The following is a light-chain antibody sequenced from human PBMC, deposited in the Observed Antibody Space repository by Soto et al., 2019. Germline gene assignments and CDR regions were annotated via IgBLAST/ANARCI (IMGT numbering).Light chain of an antibody. Sequence: EIVMTQSPVTLSLSPGDTATLSCRASQTITSNLAWYQQKPGQPPRLLIYGASTRATGIPSRFSGSGSGTEFNLTITHMQSEDFAGYYCQQYSSWVTFGGGTQLEIE. CDR1: QTITSN. V-gene: IGKV3-15*01. CDR2: GAS. CDR3: QQYSSWVT. J-gene: IGKJ4*01.